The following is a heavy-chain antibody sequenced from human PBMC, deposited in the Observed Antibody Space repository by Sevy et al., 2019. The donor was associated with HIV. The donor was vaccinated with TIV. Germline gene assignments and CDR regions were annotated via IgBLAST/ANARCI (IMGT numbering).Heavy chain of an antibody. CDR1: GYTLNELS. V-gene: IGHV1-24*01. D-gene: IGHD3-22*01. Sequence: ASVKVSCKVSGYTLNELSMHWVRQAPGKGFEWMGRFDPEDDETIYAQKFQGRVNLTEDTSTETAYMELRSLRSEETAVYYCASAREYYQDSSGYLDFWGQGTLVTVSS. CDR3: ASAREYYQDSSGYLDF. CDR2: FDPEDDET. J-gene: IGHJ4*02.